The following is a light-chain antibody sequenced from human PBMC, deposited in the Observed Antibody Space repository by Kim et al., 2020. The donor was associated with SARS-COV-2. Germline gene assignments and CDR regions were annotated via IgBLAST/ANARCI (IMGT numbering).Light chain of an antibody. CDR2: AAS. V-gene: IGKV1-39*01. J-gene: IGKJ1*01. Sequence: DIQMTQSPSSLSASVGDRVTITCRASQRIRRYLNWYQQKPGKAPNLLIYAASSLQSGVPSRFSGSGSGTDFTLTISSLQPEDFATYYCQQSDSTPWTFGQGTKVDIK. CDR3: QQSDSTPWT. CDR1: QRIRRY.